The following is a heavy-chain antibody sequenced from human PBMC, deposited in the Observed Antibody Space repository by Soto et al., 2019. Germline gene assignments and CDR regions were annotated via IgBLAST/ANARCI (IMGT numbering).Heavy chain of an antibody. CDR3: AKDEYHYGSGSSYSTLDD. CDR1: GYTFTNHY. J-gene: IGHJ4*02. V-gene: IGHV1-46*01. Sequence: QVQLEQSGAEVKKPGASVKVSCKASGYTFTNHYVHWVRQAPGQAPEWMGTINPSGGKTDYAQKFKGRITLTRDTPTSTVYMELKSLRSEDTAIYYCAKDEYHYGSGSSYSTLDDWGQGTLVTVSS. CDR2: INPSGGKT. D-gene: IGHD3-10*01.